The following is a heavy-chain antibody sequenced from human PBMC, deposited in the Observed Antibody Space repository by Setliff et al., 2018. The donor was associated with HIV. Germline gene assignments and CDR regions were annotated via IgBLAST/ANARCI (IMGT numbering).Heavy chain of an antibody. CDR3: ARQPGRAAMGRENYYYYYMDV. D-gene: IGHD2-2*01. V-gene: IGHV5-51*01. Sequence: GESLKISCKGSGYSFTTYWIGWVRQMPGKGLEWMGIIFPGDSDTRYSPSFQGQVTISADTSISPAYLQWRSLKASDTAMYYCARQPGRAAMGRENYYYYYMDVWGKGTTVTVSS. CDR1: GYSFTTYW. J-gene: IGHJ6*03. CDR2: IFPGDSDT.